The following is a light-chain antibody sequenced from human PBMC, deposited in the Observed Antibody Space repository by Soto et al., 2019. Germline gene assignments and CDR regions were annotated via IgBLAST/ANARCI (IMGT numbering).Light chain of an antibody. CDR1: SSDIGAYNY. Sequence: QSALTQPASVSGSPGQSITISCTGTSSDIGAYNYVSWYQQHPGKVPKLIISEVYNRPSGVSNRFSGSKSGNTASLTISGLQAEDEADYYCSSHRGSISFYVFGTGTKVTVL. CDR2: EVY. CDR3: SSHRGSISFYV. V-gene: IGLV2-14*01. J-gene: IGLJ1*01.